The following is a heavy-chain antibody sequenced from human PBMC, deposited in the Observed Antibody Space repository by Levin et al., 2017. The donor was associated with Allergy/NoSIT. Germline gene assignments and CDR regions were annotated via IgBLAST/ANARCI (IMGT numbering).Heavy chain of an antibody. J-gene: IGHJ2*01. CDR2: ISSDGANT. V-gene: IGHV3-64D*06. D-gene: IGHD3-22*01. CDR1: GFTFSSYA. CDR3: VRRTDNSGNYLYFDL. Sequence: GGSLRLSCSASGFTFSSYAMHWVRQAPGKALEYVSSISSDGANTYHADSVKGRFTISRDNSKDTLYLQVNSLRPEDTAVYYCVRRTDNSGNYLYFDLWGRGTVVIVSS.